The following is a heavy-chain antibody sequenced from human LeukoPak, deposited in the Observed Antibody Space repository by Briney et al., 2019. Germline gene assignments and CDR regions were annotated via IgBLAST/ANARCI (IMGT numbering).Heavy chain of an antibody. CDR2: MNPNSGRT. CDR3: TRETSSRYFDY. V-gene: IGHV1-8*01. CDR1: GYTLTSYD. Sequence: ASVKVSCKASGYTLTSYDINWVQQATGQGLEWMGWMNPNSGRTGYAQNFQGRITITRNTSISTAYMELSSLRSEDTAVYYCTRETSSRYFDYWGQGTLVTVSS. J-gene: IGHJ4*02.